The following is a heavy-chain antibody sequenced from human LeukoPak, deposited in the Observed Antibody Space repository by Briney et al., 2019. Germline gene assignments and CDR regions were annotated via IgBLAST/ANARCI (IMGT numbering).Heavy chain of an antibody. Sequence: PGGSLRLSCAASGFTFSSYSMNWVRQAPGKGLEWVSSISSSSSYIYYADSVKGRLTISRDNAKNSLYLQMNSLRAEDTAVYYCARDHGGYSGYDLRTGFDYWGQGTLVTVSS. CDR2: ISSSSSYI. V-gene: IGHV3-21*01. CDR1: GFTFSSYS. J-gene: IGHJ4*02. CDR3: ARDHGGYSGYDLRTGFDY. D-gene: IGHD5-12*01.